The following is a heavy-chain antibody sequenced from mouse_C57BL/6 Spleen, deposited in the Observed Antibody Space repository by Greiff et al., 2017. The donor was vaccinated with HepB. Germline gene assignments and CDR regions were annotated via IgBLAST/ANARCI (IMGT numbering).Heavy chain of an antibody. D-gene: IGHD2-4*01. CDR1: GYTFTDYE. CDR3: TRAGDYDEGAWCAY. J-gene: IGHJ3*01. V-gene: IGHV1-15*01. Sequence: QVHVKQSGAELVRPGASVTLSCKASGYTFTDYEMHWVKQTPVHGLEWIGAIDPETGGTAYNQKFKGKAILTADKSSSTAYMELRRLTSEDSAVYYCTRAGDYDEGAWCAYWGQGTLVTVSA. CDR2: IDPETGGT.